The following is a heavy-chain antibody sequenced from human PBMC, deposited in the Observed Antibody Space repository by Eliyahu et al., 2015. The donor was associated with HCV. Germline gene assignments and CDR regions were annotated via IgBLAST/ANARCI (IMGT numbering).Heavy chain of an antibody. CDR3: ASGGGGIAVTGTGGWFDP. J-gene: IGHJ5*02. Sequence: QVQLQESGPRLVKPSETLSLTCTVSGGSXTTYXWSWIRQPPGKGLEWIGYIHYSGSTNYNPSLKSRVTISIDTSKNQFSLNLTSVTAADTAMYYCASGGGGIAVTGTGGWFDPWGQGTLVTVSS. D-gene: IGHD6-19*01. CDR2: IHYSGST. CDR1: GGSXTTYX. V-gene: IGHV4-59*01.